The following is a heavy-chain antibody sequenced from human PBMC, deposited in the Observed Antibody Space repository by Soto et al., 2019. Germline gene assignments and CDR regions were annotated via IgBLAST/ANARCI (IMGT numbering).Heavy chain of an antibody. J-gene: IGHJ6*02. D-gene: IGHD5-12*01. CDR3: AKDIGVRVVATTAHYYYYYGMDV. Sequence: PGGSLRLSCAASGFTFSNYGMHWVRQAPGKGLEWAAVVWYDGINKYYADSVKGRFTISRDNAKNSLYLQMNSLRAEDTALYYCAKDIGVRVVATTAHYYYYYGMDVWGQGTTVTVSS. V-gene: IGHV3-33*03. CDR1: GFTFSNYG. CDR2: VWYDGINK.